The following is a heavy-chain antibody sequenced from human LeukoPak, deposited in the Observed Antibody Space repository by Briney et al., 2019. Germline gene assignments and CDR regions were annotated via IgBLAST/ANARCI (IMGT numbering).Heavy chain of an antibody. D-gene: IGHD3-10*01. CDR2: INHSGST. J-gene: IGHJ5*02. CDR3: ARGRSWFGEFPTEEENWFDP. CDR1: GGSFSGYY. V-gene: IGHV4-34*01. Sequence: SETLSLTCAVYGGSFSGYYWSWIRQPPGKGLEWIGEINHSGSTNYNPSLKSRVTISVDTSKNQFSLKLSSVTAADTAVYYCARGRSWFGEFPTEEENWFDPWGQGTLVTVSS.